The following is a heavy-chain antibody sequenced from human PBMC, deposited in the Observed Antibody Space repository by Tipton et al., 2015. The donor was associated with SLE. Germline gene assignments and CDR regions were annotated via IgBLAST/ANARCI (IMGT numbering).Heavy chain of an antibody. CDR3: ARSPSSSPPYFDY. D-gene: IGHD6-6*01. V-gene: IGHV4-34*01. CDR2: INHSGST. Sequence: LRLSCPVYGETFSGYYWSWIRQPPGKGLEWIGEINHSGSTNYNPSLKSRVIISVDTSKNQFSLKLNSVTAADTAVYYCARSPSSSPPYFDYWGQGTLVTVSS. J-gene: IGHJ4*02. CDR1: GETFSGYY.